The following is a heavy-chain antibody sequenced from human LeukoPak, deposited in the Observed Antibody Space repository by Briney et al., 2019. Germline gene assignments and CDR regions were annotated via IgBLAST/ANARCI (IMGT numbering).Heavy chain of an antibody. D-gene: IGHD1-26*01. Sequence: PSETLSLTCTVSGGSISSGDYYWTWIRQPPGKGLEWIGYGFYTGSSNYNPSLKSRVTISVDTSKKQFSLKLSSVTAADTAIYYCASHRYSATYYSDYWGQGTLVTVSS. CDR1: GGSISSGDYY. J-gene: IGHJ4*02. CDR3: ASHRYSATYYSDY. CDR2: GFYTGSS. V-gene: IGHV4-61*08.